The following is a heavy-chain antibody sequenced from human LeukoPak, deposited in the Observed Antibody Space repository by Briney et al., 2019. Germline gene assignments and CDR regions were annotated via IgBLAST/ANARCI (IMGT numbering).Heavy chain of an antibody. J-gene: IGHJ4*02. CDR2: INPNSGGT. D-gene: IGHD3/OR15-3a*01. CDR1: GYTFTGYY. V-gene: IGHV1-2*02. Sequence: ASVKVSCKASGYTFTGYYMHWVRQAPGQGLEWMGWINPNSGGTNYAQRFQGRVTMTRGTSISTAYMELSRLRSDDTAVYYCARDDFQKLGIDYWGQGTLVTVSS. CDR3: ARDDFQKLGIDY.